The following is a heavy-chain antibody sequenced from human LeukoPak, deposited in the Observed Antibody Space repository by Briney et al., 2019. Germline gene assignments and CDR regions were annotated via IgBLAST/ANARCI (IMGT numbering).Heavy chain of an antibody. CDR3: AREGSAGIFGYYFDY. J-gene: IGHJ4*02. CDR1: GFTFSSYE. CDR2: ISSSGSTI. V-gene: IGHV3-48*03. Sequence: PGGSLRLSCAASGFTFSSYEMNWVRQAPAKGLECVSYISSSGSTIYYADSVKGRFTISRDNAKNSLYLQMNSLRAEDTAVYYCAREGSAGIFGYYFDYWGQGTLVTVSS. D-gene: IGHD6-13*01.